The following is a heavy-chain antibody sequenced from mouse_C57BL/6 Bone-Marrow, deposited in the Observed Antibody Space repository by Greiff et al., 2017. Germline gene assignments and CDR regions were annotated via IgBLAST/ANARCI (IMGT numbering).Heavy chain of an antibody. CDR1: GYTFTTTC. CDR3: AIGGCYGSYLYFDD. V-gene: IGHV1-74*01. J-gene: IGHJ2*01. D-gene: IGHD1-1*01. Sequence: VQLQQSGAELVKPGASVKLSCTASGYTFTTTCMHWVKQRPGHGLEWIGRIHPSDGNTNYNQKFKGKATLTVDKSSSTAYLQLSSLTSEDTAIYYCAIGGCYGSYLYFDDWGPGTTVTVSS. CDR2: IHPSDGNT.